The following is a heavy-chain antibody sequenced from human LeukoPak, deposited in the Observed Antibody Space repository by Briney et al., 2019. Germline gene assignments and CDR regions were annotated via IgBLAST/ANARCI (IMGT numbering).Heavy chain of an antibody. J-gene: IGHJ5*02. V-gene: IGHV4-34*01. D-gene: IGHD3-10*01. CDR2: INHSGST. CDR1: GGSFSGYY. Sequence: PSETLSLTCAVYGGSFSGYYWSWIRQPPGKQLEWIGEINHSGSTNYNPSLKSRVTISLDTSKNQFSLRLTPVTAADTAVYYCARGTPHYYGSGSYYIRRFDPWRRGTQVSVPS. CDR3: ARGTPHYYGSGSYYIRRFDP.